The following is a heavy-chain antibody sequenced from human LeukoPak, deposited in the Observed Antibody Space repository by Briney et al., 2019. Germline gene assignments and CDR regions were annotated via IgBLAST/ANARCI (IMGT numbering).Heavy chain of an antibody. CDR1: GGSISSYY. Sequence: SETLSLTCAVSGGSISSYYWSWIRQPPGKGLEWIGYIYYSGSTNYNPSLKSRVTISVDTSKNQFSLKLSSVTAADTAVYYCARHVTAVVSFDYWGQGTLVTVSS. CDR3: ARHVTAVVSFDY. J-gene: IGHJ4*02. V-gene: IGHV4-59*08. CDR2: IYYSGST. D-gene: IGHD3-22*01.